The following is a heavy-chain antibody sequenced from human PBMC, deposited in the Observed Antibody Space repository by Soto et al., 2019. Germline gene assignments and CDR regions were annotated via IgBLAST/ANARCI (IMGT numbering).Heavy chain of an antibody. D-gene: IGHD6-6*01. J-gene: IGHJ4*02. Sequence: PSETLSLTCTVSGDSMTRHYWSWVRQPPGKGLECIGYVYYTGITNVNPSLKSRVTVSMDTSKNQFSLKMRSVTAADTAIYYCARTARLLDSWGQGRLVTVSS. CDR3: ARTARLLDS. CDR1: GDSMTRHY. V-gene: IGHV4-59*11. CDR2: VYYTGIT.